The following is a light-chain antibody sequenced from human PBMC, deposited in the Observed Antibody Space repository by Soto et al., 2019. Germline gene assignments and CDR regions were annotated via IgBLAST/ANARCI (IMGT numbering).Light chain of an antibody. J-gene: IGKJ2*01. CDR2: DAS. V-gene: IGKV3-11*01. Sequence: EIVLTQSPATLSLSPGERATLSCRASQSVSSYLAWYQQKPGQAPRILIYDASNRATGIPARFSGSGSGTDFTLTISSLEPEDFAVYYCQQRSNWPPYTFGQGPSWRSN. CDR3: QQRSNWPPYT. CDR1: QSVSSY.